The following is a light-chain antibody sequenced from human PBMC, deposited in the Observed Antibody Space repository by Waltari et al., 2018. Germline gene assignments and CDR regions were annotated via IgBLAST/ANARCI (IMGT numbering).Light chain of an antibody. CDR1: TSNIGANT. CDR3: AVWGDSLNGGV. Sequence: QSVLTQPPSASGTPGQRVIISCSGSTSNIGANTVNWYQQLPGTAPRLLIFSNDQRPSGVPDRVSGSKSGTSASLAISGLQTEDEADYYCAVWGDSLNGGVFGGGTKLTVL. CDR2: SND. V-gene: IGLV1-44*01. J-gene: IGLJ3*02.